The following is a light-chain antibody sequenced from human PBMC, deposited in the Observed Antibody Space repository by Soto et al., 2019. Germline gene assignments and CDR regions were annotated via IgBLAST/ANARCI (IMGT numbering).Light chain of an antibody. CDR2: AAS. Sequence: AIQMTQSPSCLSGSVGDRVSLAFQASQGISSYLAWYQQKPGKAPKPLIYAASTLQSGVPSRFSGSGSGTDFTLTISCLQSEDFATYYCQQYYSYPLTFGGGTRLENK. V-gene: IGKV1-8*01. CDR3: QQYYSYPLT. J-gene: IGKJ5*01. CDR1: QGISSY.